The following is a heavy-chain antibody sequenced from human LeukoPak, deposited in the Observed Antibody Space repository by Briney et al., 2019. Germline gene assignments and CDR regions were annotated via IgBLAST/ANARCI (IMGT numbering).Heavy chain of an antibody. J-gene: IGHJ4*02. D-gene: IGHD3-10*01. CDR1: GFTVSSNY. CDR3: AKHGNYNFDY. V-gene: IGHV3-7*05. Sequence: GGSLRLSCAASGFTVSSNYMSWVRQAPGKGLEWVANIKQDGSEKYYVDSVKGRFTISRDNAKNSLYLQMNSLRAEDTAVYYCAKHGNYNFDYWGQGTLVTVSS. CDR2: IKQDGSEK.